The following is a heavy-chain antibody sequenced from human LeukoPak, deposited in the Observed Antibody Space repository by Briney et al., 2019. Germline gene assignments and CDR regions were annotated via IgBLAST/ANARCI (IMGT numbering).Heavy chain of an antibody. V-gene: IGHV4-4*02. CDR2: IHHNGTR. CDR1: VGSLNSGNW. J-gene: IGHJ6*02. CDR3: AAGPILRGEGGVPNKYGMDV. D-gene: IGHD2-2*02. Sequence: SGTLSLTCGVSVGSLNSGNWWTWGRQSPGEGLERIGDIHHNGTRNYISSLRRRDIIPAHTLKHHYSVLVTSLTAADTPGYYSAAGPILRGEGGVPNKYGMDVWGQGTTVIVSS.